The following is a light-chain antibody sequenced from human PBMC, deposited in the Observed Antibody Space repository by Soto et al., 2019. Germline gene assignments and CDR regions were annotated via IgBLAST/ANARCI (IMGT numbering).Light chain of an antibody. V-gene: IGKV3-20*01. J-gene: IGKJ1*01. Sequence: IVLSQSPGTLSLSPGERATLSCRASQRISSNSLAWYQQKPGQAPRLLIYDASNRATGIPDRFSGSGSGTDFTLTIRRLEPEDFAVYYSQQYGSSGTFGQGTKV. CDR2: DAS. CDR1: QRISSNS. CDR3: QQYGSSGT.